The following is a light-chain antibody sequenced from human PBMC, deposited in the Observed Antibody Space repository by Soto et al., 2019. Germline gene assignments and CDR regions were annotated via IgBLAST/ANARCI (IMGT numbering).Light chain of an antibody. CDR3: QQYYTTPQT. V-gene: IGKV4-1*01. Sequence: DIVMTQSPDSLAVSLGERATIDGKSSQSLLYGGNDRNYLAWYQHKPGQSPKLIMYWASTREAGVPDRFSGSGSGTHFTLTISSLQAEDVAVYYCQQYYTTPQTFGQGTKVDIK. CDR2: WAS. CDR1: QSLLYGGNDRNY. J-gene: IGKJ2*01.